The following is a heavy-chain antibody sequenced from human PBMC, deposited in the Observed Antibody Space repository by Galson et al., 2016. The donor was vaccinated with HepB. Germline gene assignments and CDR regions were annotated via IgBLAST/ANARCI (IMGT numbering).Heavy chain of an antibody. D-gene: IGHD5-18*01. CDR1: GYSFTNFW. Sequence: QSGAEVKKSGESLKISCSTSGYSFTNFWIAWVRQMPGKGLEWMGIIYPGDSDSRYSPSFQGQVIMSADTSVSTAYLTWNSLKASDTAIYYCARSSSIQGQFAFWGQGTLVTVSS. CDR3: ARSSSIQGQFAF. V-gene: IGHV5-51*01. J-gene: IGHJ4*02. CDR2: IYPGDSDS.